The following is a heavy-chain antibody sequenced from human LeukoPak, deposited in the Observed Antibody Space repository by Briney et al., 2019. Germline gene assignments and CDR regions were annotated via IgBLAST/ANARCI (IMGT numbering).Heavy chain of an antibody. D-gene: IGHD5-18*01. Sequence: GGSLRLSCAASGFTFSSYAMSWVRQAPGKGLEWVSAISGSGGSTYYADSVKGRFTISRDNAKNSLYLQMNSLRAEDTAVYYCARQLGAFDIWGQGTMVTVSS. CDR1: GFTFSSYA. V-gene: IGHV3-23*01. J-gene: IGHJ3*02. CDR2: ISGSGGST. CDR3: ARQLGAFDI.